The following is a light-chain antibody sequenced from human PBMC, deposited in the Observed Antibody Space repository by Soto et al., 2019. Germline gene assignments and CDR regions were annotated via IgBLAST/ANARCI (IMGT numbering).Light chain of an antibody. V-gene: IGKV3-20*01. CDR1: QSLANSF. J-gene: IGKJ1*01. Sequence: EFVLTQSPGTLSLSTGERATLSCRASQSLANSFIAWYQQKPGQAPRLLIYDTSSRASGIPDRFSGSGSGTDFTLTISRLEPDDFAVYYCQQYGASPQTFGQGTKVDNK. CDR2: DTS. CDR3: QQYGASPQT.